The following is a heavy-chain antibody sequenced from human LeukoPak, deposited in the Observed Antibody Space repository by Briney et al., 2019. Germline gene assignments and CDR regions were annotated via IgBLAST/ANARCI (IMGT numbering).Heavy chain of an antibody. CDR3: AAMARRDGYGMDV. J-gene: IGHJ6*02. Sequence: GESLKISCKGSGYSFTRYWIGWVREMPGKGLECMGIIYPGDSDTRYSPSFQGQVTISADKSISTAYLQWSSLKASDTAMYYCAAMARRDGYGMDVWGQGTSVTVSS. CDR1: GYSFTRYW. CDR2: IYPGDSDT. V-gene: IGHV5-51*01. D-gene: IGHD5-18*01.